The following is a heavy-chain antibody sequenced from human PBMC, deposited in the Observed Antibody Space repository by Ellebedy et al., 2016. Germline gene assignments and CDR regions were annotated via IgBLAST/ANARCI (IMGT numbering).Heavy chain of an antibody. CDR3: ARDREIQFWNLGGIDY. V-gene: IGHV3-30-3*01. Sequence: GGSLRLXXAASGFTFSSYAMHWVRQAPGKGLEWVAVISYDGSNKYYADSVKGRFTISRDNSKNTLYLQMNSLRAEDTAVYYCARDREIQFWNLGGIDYWGQGTLVTVSS. CDR1: GFTFSSYA. D-gene: IGHD3-3*01. J-gene: IGHJ4*02. CDR2: ISYDGSNK.